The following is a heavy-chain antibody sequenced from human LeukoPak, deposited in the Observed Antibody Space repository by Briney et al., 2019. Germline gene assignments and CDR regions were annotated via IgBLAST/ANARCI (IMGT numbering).Heavy chain of an antibody. Sequence: GGSLRLSCKGSGYSFTSYWIGWVRQMPGKGLEGVGIIYPGDSDTRYSPSFQGHFTISADKSISTAYLQGSSLKASDTAMYYCARHGLWSRDYWGQGTLVTVSS. J-gene: IGHJ4*02. CDR2: IYPGDSDT. D-gene: IGHD2-21*01. V-gene: IGHV5-51*01. CDR1: GYSFTSYW. CDR3: ARHGLWSRDY.